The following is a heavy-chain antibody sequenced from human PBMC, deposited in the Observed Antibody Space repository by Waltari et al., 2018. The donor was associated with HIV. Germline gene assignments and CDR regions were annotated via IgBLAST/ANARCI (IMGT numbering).Heavy chain of an antibody. CDR1: AYTVTGYF. CDR2: LNPSSGKT. D-gene: IGHD3-16*01. J-gene: IGHJ4*02. Sequence: QVQLVQAGAAVKKPRASVRISCKAAAYTVTGYFLHWVRQAPGQGLEWMGRLNPSSGKTNYAQKFQGRVTMTSDTSINTAYMELSSLRSDDTAVYYCARDMGPFNNWGQGTLVTVSS. CDR3: ARDMGPFNN. V-gene: IGHV1-2*06.